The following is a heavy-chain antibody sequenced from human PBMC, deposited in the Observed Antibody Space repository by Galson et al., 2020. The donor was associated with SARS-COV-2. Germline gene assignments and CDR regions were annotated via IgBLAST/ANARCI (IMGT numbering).Heavy chain of an antibody. D-gene: IGHD3-3*01. CDR3: ARDLHPTRITIFGVVIGFNFDY. CDR2: IYHSGST. V-gene: IGHV4-38-2*02. J-gene: IGHJ4*02. Sequence: WIRQPPGKGLEWNGSIYHSGSTYYNPSLKSRVTISVDTSKNQFSLKLSSVTAADTAVYYCARDLHPTRITIFGVVIGFNFDYWGQGTLVTVSS.